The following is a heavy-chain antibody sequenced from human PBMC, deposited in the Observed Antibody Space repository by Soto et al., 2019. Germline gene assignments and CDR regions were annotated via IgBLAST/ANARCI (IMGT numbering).Heavy chain of an antibody. Sequence: SETLSLTCAVYGGSFSGYYWSWIRQPPGKGLEWIGEINHSGSTNYNPSLKSRVTISVDTSRNQFSLKLSSVTAADTAVYYCARRKGPSGERHGYCSSTSCYAGLGAFDIWGQGTMVTVSS. J-gene: IGHJ3*02. CDR3: ARRKGPSGERHGYCSSTSCYAGLGAFDI. D-gene: IGHD2-2*01. V-gene: IGHV4-34*01. CDR1: GGSFSGYY. CDR2: INHSGST.